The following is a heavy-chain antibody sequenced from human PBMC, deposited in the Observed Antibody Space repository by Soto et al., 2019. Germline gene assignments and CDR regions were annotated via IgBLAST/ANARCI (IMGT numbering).Heavy chain of an antibody. CDR2: IKKKTDGGTT. CDR1: GFTFNNAW. CDR3: TTSPLGDYPYVFDN. D-gene: IGHD4-17*01. V-gene: IGHV3-15*07. Sequence: GGSLRLSCAASGFTFNNAWMNWVRQAPGQGLEWVGRIKKKTDGGTTDYGAPVKGRFTISRDDSKGTLYLQMNSLKTEDTAIYYCTTSPLGDYPYVFDNWGQGTLVTVSS. J-gene: IGHJ4*02.